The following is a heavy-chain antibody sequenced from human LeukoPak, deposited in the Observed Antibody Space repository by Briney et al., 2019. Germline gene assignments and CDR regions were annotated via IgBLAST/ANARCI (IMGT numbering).Heavy chain of an antibody. J-gene: IGHJ6*02. CDR1: GFTFDDYA. V-gene: IGHV3-9*01. D-gene: IGHD4-11*01. CDR3: AKGLQYQRGYGMDV. CDR2: ISWNSGSI. Sequence: PGRSLRLSCAASGFTFDDYAMHWVRQAPGKGLEWVSGISWNSGSIGYADSVKGRFTISRDNAKNSLYLQMNSLRAEDTALYYCAKGLQYQRGYGMDVWGQGTTVTVSS.